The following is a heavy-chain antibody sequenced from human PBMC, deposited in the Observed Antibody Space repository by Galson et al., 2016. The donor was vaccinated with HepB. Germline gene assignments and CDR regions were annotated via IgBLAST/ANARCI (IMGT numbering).Heavy chain of an antibody. Sequence: SETLSLTCAVSGDSISSRDWWTSVRQPPGKGMECIGEIFHSGTANYNPSLRGRVGISVDKSKNHFSLRLTSVTAADTARYYCAGIGWSVDALDIWGKRTTVTASS. CDR2: IFHSGTA. CDR1: GDSISSRDW. V-gene: IGHV4-4*02. D-gene: IGHD2-15*01. CDR3: AGIGWSVDALDI. J-gene: IGHJ3*02.